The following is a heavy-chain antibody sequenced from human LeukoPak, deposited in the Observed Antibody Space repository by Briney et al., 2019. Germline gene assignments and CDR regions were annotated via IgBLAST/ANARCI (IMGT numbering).Heavy chain of an antibody. CDR1: GGSFSGYY. V-gene: IGHV4-34*01. Sequence: SETLSLTCAVYGGSFSGYYWSWIRQPPGKGLEWIGEINHSGSTNYNPSLKSRVTISVDTSKNQFSLKLSSVTAADTAVYYCARWGAPRGFDIWGQGTMVTVSS. CDR3: ARWGAPRGFDI. J-gene: IGHJ3*02. CDR2: INHSGST. D-gene: IGHD1-26*01.